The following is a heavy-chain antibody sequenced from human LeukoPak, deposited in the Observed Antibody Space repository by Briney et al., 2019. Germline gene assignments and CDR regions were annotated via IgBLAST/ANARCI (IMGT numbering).Heavy chain of an antibody. Sequence: GGSLRLSCAAPGFTVNSNYMSWVRQAPGKGLEWVSVIYSGGSTYYADSVKGRFTISRDNSKNTLYLQMNSLRAEDTAVYYCARDAGIAVAGTANDAFDIWGQGTMVTVSS. J-gene: IGHJ3*02. D-gene: IGHD6-19*01. CDR2: IYSGGST. CDR1: GFTVNSNY. V-gene: IGHV3-66*01. CDR3: ARDAGIAVAGTANDAFDI.